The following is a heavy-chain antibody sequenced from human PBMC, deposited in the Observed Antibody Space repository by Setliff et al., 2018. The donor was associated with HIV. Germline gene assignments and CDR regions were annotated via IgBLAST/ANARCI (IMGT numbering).Heavy chain of an antibody. J-gene: IGHJ4*02. CDR2: ISSDGSDK. V-gene: IGHV3-7*03. Sequence: GGSLRLSCAASGFTFSNYWMSWVRQAPGKGLEWVAIISSDGSDKNYADSVKGRFTISRDNAKNSLYLQMDSLRDDDTAVYFCAKTIAALDYWGQGTLVTVSS. CDR3: AKTIAALDY. D-gene: IGHD6-13*01. CDR1: GFTFSNYW.